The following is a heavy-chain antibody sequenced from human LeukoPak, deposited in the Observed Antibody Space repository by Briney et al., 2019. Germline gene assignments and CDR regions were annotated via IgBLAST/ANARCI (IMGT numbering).Heavy chain of an antibody. J-gene: IGHJ4*02. V-gene: IGHV3-11*01. D-gene: IGHD2-21*02. CDR2: ISNVGLTT. Sequence: GRSLRLSCTASAFTLGDFYMSWIRQAPGKGLEWIAYISNVGLTTYYAESVKGRFTISRDNAKNSLYLQMNSLRAEDTAVYYCACDFRYLGHDFWGQGTLVTVSS. CDR3: ACDFRYLGHDF. CDR1: AFTLGDFY.